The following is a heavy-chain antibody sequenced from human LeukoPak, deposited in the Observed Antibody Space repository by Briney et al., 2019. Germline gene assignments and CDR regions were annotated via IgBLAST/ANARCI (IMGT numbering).Heavy chain of an antibody. CDR1: GGSISSSSYY. V-gene: IGHV4-39*01. Sequence: SETLSLTCTVSGGSISSSSYYWGWIRQPPGRGLEWIGSIYYSGSTYYNPSLKSRVTISVDTSKNQFSLKLSSVTAADTAVYYCARHPGYSSSWYLTGGWFDPWGQGTLVTVSS. D-gene: IGHD6-13*01. CDR2: IYYSGST. J-gene: IGHJ5*02. CDR3: ARHPGYSSSWYLTGGWFDP.